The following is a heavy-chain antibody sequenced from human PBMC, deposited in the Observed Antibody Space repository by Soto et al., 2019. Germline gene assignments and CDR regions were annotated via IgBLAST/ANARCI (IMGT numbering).Heavy chain of an antibody. J-gene: IGHJ4*02. Sequence: ASETLSLTCAVSGVSISSSNWWSWVRQPPGKGLEWIGEIYPSGITNYSPSLKSRVTISVDKSKNQFSLNLRSVTAADSAVYDGARTDNVGYYPHLGQGNLVTVHS. V-gene: IGHV4-4*02. D-gene: IGHD3-3*01. CDR3: ARTDNVGYYPH. CDR2: IYPSGIT. CDR1: GVSISSSNW.